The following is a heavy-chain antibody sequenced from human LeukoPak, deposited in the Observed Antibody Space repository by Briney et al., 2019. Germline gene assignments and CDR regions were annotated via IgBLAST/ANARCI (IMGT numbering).Heavy chain of an antibody. CDR1: GGSFSGYY. D-gene: IGHD6-6*01. V-gene: IGHV4-34*01. CDR2: INHSGST. J-gene: IGHJ4*02. Sequence: PSETLSLTCAVYGGSFSGYYWSWIRQPPGKGLEWLGEINHSGSTNYNPSLKSRVTISVDTSKNQFSLKLSSVTAADTAVYYCARTPIYSSSPYFDYWGQGTLVTVSS. CDR3: ARTPIYSSSPYFDY.